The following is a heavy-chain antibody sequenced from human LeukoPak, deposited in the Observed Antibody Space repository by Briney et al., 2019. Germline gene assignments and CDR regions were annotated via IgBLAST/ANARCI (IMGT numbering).Heavy chain of an antibody. J-gene: IGHJ1*01. CDR3: ARDLGWELAYFQH. V-gene: IGHV4-39*07. CDR1: GGSISSSSYY. Sequence: SETLSLTCTVPGGSISSSSYYWGWIRQPPGKGLEWIGSIYYSGSTYYNPSLKSRVTISVDTSKNQFSLKLSSVTAADTAVYYCARDLGWELAYFQHWGQGTLVTVSS. CDR2: IYYSGST. D-gene: IGHD1-26*01.